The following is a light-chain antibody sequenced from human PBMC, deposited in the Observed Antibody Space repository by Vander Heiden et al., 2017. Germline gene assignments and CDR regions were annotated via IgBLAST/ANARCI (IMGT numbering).Light chain of an antibody. J-gene: IGKJ2*01. CDR3: QQHNEWPPYT. V-gene: IGKV3-11*01. CDR2: DAA. CDR1: QSGSGY. Sequence: EIVLTQSPATLSSSPGERATPSRRASQSGSGYLSWLQQKPGPAHSLLIYDAANKAASIPARFSGSGSGADYTLTISSLEPEDVAVYYYQQHNEWPPYTFGQGTKLEIK.